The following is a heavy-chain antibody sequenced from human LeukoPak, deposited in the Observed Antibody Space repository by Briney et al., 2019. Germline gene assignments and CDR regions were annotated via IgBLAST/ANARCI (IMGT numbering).Heavy chain of an antibody. CDR3: AKTVWGSGCYYDY. J-gene: IGHJ4*02. CDR1: GFTFSSYA. Sequence: GGSLRLSCAASGFTFSSYAMSWVRQAPGKGLECVSAISDSGGTTYHADSVKGRFTISRGNSKNTLYLQMNSLRAEDTAVYYCAKTVWGSGCYYDYWGQGTLVTVSS. CDR2: ISDSGGTT. D-gene: IGHD3-22*01. V-gene: IGHV3-23*01.